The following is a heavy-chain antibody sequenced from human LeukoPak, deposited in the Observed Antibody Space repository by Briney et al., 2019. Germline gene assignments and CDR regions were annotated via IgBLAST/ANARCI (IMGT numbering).Heavy chain of an antibody. V-gene: IGHV4-59*08. D-gene: IGHD3-10*01. Sequence: PSETLSLTCTVSGGSISSYYWSWIRQPPGKGLEWIGYIYYSGSTNYNPSLKSRVTISVDTSKNQFSLKLSSVTAADTAVYYCARLSGSSVVDYWGQGTLVTVSS. CDR3: ARLSGSSVVDY. CDR2: IYYSGST. CDR1: GGSISSYY. J-gene: IGHJ4*02.